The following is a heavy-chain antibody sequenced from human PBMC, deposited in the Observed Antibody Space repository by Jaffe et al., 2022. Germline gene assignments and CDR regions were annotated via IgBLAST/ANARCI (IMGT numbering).Heavy chain of an antibody. Sequence: QLQLQESGPGLVKPSETLSLTCTVSGGSISSSSYYWGWIRQPPGKGLEWIGSIYYSGSTYYNPSLKSRVTISVDTSKNQFSLKLSSVTAADTAVYYCARLGAAAGAIDYWGQGTLVTVSS. V-gene: IGHV4-39*01. CDR1: GGSISSSSYY. CDR2: IYYSGST. D-gene: IGHD6-13*01. J-gene: IGHJ4*02. CDR3: ARLGAAAGAIDY.